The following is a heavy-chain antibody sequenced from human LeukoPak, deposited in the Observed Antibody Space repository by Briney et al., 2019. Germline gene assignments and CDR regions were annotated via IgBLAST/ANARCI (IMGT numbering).Heavy chain of an antibody. CDR1: GGSISSGGYY. Sequence: SETLSLTCTVSGGSISSGGYYWSWIRQHPGKGLEWIGYISYSGSTHYNPSLKSRVTISVDTSKNQFSLQLNSVTPEDTAVYYCARDVNGDLYYDYWGQGTLVTVSS. D-gene: IGHD4-17*01. CDR2: ISYSGST. CDR3: ARDVNGDLYYDY. V-gene: IGHV4-31*03. J-gene: IGHJ4*02.